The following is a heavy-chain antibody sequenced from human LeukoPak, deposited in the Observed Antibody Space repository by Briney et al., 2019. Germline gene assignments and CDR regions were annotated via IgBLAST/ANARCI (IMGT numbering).Heavy chain of an antibody. CDR3: ARIGAGSSRDY. CDR2: IVGSSST. V-gene: IGHV3-21*01. Sequence: GGSLRLSCAASGFTFSGYWMSWVRQAPGKGLEWVSSIVGSSSTYYADSLKGRFIISRDNAKNSLYLQMNSLRAEDTAVYYCARIGAGSSRDYWGQGTLVTVSS. CDR1: GFTFSGYW. D-gene: IGHD6-13*01. J-gene: IGHJ4*02.